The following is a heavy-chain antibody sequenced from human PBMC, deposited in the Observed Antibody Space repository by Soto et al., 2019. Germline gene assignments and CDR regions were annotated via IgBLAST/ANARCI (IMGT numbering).Heavy chain of an antibody. D-gene: IGHD3-22*01. CDR2: IIPIFGTA. V-gene: IGHV1-69*13. CDR1: GGTFSSYA. Sequence: ASVKVSCKASGGTFSSYAISWVRQAPGQGLEWMGGIIPIFGTANYAQKFQGRVTITADESTSTAYMELSSLRSEDTAVYYCAMYYYDSSGYGYWGQGTRVTVSS. J-gene: IGHJ4*02. CDR3: AMYYYDSSGYGY.